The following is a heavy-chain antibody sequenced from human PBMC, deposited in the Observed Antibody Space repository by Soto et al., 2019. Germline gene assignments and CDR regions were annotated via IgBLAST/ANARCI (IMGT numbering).Heavy chain of an antibody. J-gene: IGHJ4*02. CDR1: GGSVSSGSYY. CDR2: IYYSGST. V-gene: IGHV4-61*01. Sequence: SETLSLTCTVSGGSVSSGSYYWSWIRQPPGQGLEWIGYIYYSGSTNYNPSLKSRVTISVDTSKNQFSLKLSSVTAADTAVYYCARALRDGYNSVGPRFDYWGQGTLVTVSS. CDR3: ARALRDGYNSVGPRFDY. D-gene: IGHD5-12*01.